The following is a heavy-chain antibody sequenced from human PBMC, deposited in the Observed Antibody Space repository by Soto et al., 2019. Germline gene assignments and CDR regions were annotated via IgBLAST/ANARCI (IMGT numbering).Heavy chain of an antibody. D-gene: IGHD1-1*01. Sequence: QAHLVESGGGVVQPGGSLRLSCAASGLTFSSYAMHWVRQAPGKGLEWVALMWYDRSHTYYAESVKGRFNISKDESKNMLFLHMSGLRAEDTAVYYCSRDLSWRTGYYSGIEVWGQGTRVTVS. V-gene: IGHV3-33*01. CDR2: MWYDRSHT. CDR3: SRDLSWRTGYYSGIEV. CDR1: GLTFSSYA. J-gene: IGHJ6*01.